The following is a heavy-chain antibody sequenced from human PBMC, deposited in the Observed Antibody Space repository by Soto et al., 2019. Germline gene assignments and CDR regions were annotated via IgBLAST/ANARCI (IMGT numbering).Heavy chain of an antibody. CDR3: ARGGAADYDILTGYYGYDAFDI. Sequence: EVQLVESGGGLVQPVGSLRLSCAASGFTVSSNYMSWVRQAPGKGLEWVSVIYSGGSTYYADSVKGRFTISRHNSKNTLYLQMNSLRAEDTAVYYCARGGAADYDILTGYYGYDAFDIWGQGTMVTVSS. J-gene: IGHJ3*02. V-gene: IGHV3-53*04. CDR1: GFTVSSNY. D-gene: IGHD3-9*01. CDR2: IYSGGST.